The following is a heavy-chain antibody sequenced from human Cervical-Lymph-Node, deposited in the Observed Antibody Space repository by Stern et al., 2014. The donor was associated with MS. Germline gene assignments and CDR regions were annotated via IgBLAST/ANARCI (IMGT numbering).Heavy chain of an antibody. D-gene: IGHD5-18*01. CDR3: ANGLNSDTAMVDQGYYGMDV. J-gene: IGHJ6*02. V-gene: IGHV3-30*18. CDR1: GFTFSSYG. CDR2: VSYDGSNK. Sequence: VQLVQSGGGVVQPGRSLRLSCAASGFTFSSYGMHWVRQAPGKGLAWAAVVSYDGSNKYYADSVKGRFTISRDNSKNTQYLQMNSLRAEDTAVYYCANGLNSDTAMVDQGYYGMDVWGQGTTVTVSS.